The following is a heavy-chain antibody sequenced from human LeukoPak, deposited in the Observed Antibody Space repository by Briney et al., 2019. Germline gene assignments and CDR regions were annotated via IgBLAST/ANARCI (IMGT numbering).Heavy chain of an antibody. V-gene: IGHV3-33*01. CDR3: ASLWFGELPFDY. CDR2: IWYDGSNK. Sequence: PGGSLRLSCAASGFTFSSYGMHWVRQAPGKGLEWVAVIWYDGSNKYYADSVKGRFTISRDNSKNTLYLQMNSLRAEGTAVYYCASLWFGELPFDYWGQGTLVTVSS. D-gene: IGHD3-10*01. J-gene: IGHJ4*02. CDR1: GFTFSSYG.